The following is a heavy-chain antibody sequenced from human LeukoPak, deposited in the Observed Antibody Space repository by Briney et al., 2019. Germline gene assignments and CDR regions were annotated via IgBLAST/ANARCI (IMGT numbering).Heavy chain of an antibody. D-gene: IGHD3-3*01. CDR1: GFTFSNYG. Sequence: GGSLRLSCAAFGFTFSNYGMHWVRQAPGKGLEWVALISFDGSNKYYADSVKGRFTISRDNSKNTLYLQMNSLRAEDMAVYYCAKDGHQYYYQSGYYGSPLDYWGQGTLVTVSS. CDR2: ISFDGSNK. V-gene: IGHV3-30*18. J-gene: IGHJ4*02. CDR3: AKDGHQYYYQSGYYGSPLDY.